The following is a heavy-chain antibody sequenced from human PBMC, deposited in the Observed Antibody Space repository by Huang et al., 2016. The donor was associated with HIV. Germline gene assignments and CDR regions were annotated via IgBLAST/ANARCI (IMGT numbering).Heavy chain of an antibody. CDR2: ISWNSANI. Sequence: EVQLVESGGNLIQTGGSLGIACSASGFRVGNSAMCWVRQAPGKCLEWVSSISWNSANIAYGDSVKGRFTISRDNARNSLYLQMNSLRPDDTALYYCVKGDIVGTANFFDYWGQGTQVSVSS. D-gene: IGHD1-26*01. CDR3: VKGDIVGTANFFDY. J-gene: IGHJ4*02. V-gene: IGHV3-9*01. CDR1: GFRVGNSA.